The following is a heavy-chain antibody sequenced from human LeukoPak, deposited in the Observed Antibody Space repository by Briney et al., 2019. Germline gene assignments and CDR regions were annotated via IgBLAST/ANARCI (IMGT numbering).Heavy chain of an antibody. V-gene: IGHV3-30-3*01. CDR1: GFTFSSYA. Sequence: GRSLRLSCAASGFTFSSYAMHWVRQAPGKGLEWVAVISYDGSNKYYADSVKGRFTISRDNSKNTLYLQMNSLRAEDTAVYYCAKAASSSILWWSDYWGQGTLVTVSS. CDR2: ISYDGSNK. CDR3: AKAASSSILWWSDY. J-gene: IGHJ4*02. D-gene: IGHD2-21*01.